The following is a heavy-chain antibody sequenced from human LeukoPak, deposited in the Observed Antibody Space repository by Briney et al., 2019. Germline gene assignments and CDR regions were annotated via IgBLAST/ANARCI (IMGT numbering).Heavy chain of an antibody. V-gene: IGHV3-53*01. D-gene: IGHD6-19*01. J-gene: IGHJ2*01. CDR3: ARDRADSSGWFNYWYFAL. CDR2: IYSGGST. CDR1: GFTFSSYA. Sequence: GGSLRLSCAASGFTFSSYAMSWVRQAPGKGLEWVSAIYSGGSTYYADSVKGRFTISRDNSKNTLYLQMNSLRTEDTAVYYCARDRADSSGWFNYWYFALWGRGTLVTVSS.